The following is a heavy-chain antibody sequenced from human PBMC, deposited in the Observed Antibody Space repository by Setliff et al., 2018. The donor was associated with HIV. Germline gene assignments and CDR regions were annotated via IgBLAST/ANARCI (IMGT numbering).Heavy chain of an antibody. J-gene: IGHJ6*03. CDR3: ARGAWYTSGWYSSRYMDV. CDR1: GYTFTNYD. V-gene: IGHV1-18*01. CDR2: ISTYNGNA. D-gene: IGHD6-19*01. Sequence: ASVKVSCKASGYTFTNYDINWVRQAPGQGLEWMGWISTYNGNANYAQKFQGRVTMTTHTSTTTAHMELRSLRSDDTAVYYCARGAWYTSGWYSSRYMDVWGKGTTVTVSS.